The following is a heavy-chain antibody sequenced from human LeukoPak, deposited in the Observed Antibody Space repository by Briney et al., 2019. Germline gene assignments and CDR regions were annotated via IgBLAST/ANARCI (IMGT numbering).Heavy chain of an antibody. D-gene: IGHD2-8*02. J-gene: IGHJ3*02. CDR1: GYTFTGYY. CDR3: ARAGHYDTGIYADDVFDI. Sequence: ASVKVSCKASGYTFTGYYIHWMRQAPGQGLDWMGWINPDSGGTNYAQKFQGGVTMTRDTSISTAHMELSRLRSDDTAVYYCARAGHYDTGIYADDVFDIWGQGTMVTVSS. V-gene: IGHV1-2*02. CDR2: INPDSGGT.